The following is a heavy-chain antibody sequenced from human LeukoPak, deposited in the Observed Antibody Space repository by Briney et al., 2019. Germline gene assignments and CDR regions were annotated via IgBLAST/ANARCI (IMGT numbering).Heavy chain of an antibody. CDR2: ISSSGRTI. CDR1: GFTFSSYE. CDR3: ARARPPDYSSGWYTFDY. V-gene: IGHV3-48*03. Sequence: GGSLRLSCAVSGFTFSSYEMNWVRQAPGKGLEWVSYISSSGRTIYYADSVKGQFTISRDNAKNSLDLQMNSLRAEDTAVYYCARARPPDYSSGWYTFDYWGQGTLVTVSS. J-gene: IGHJ4*02. D-gene: IGHD6-13*01.